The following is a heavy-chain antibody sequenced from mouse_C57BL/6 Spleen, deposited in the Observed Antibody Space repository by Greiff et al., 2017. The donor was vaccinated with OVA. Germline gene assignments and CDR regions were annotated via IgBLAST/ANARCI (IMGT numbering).Heavy chain of an antibody. Sequence: EVHLVESGGGLVKPGGSLKLSCAASGFTFSDYGMHWVRQAPEKGLEWVAYISSGSSTIYYADTVKGRFTISRDNAKNTLFLQMTSLRSEDTAMYYCARRSLTGTHWYFDVWGTGTTVTVSS. J-gene: IGHJ1*03. CDR3: ARRSLTGTHWYFDV. V-gene: IGHV5-17*01. CDR2: ISSGSSTI. CDR1: GFTFSDYG. D-gene: IGHD4-1*01.